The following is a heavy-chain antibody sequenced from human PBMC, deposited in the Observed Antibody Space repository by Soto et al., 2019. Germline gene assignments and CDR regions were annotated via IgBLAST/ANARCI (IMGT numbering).Heavy chain of an antibody. J-gene: IGHJ6*02. CDR2: VYSGGGT. CDR3: ARDSPSIGMDV. Sequence: EVQLVESGGGLVQPGGSLRLSCAVSGFSVSSDYMSWVRQAPGKGLEWVSVVYSGGGTDHADSVKGRFTISRDTSKYTLYLQMNNLRAEDTAVYYCARDSPSIGMDVWGQGITVTVSS. V-gene: IGHV3-66*01. D-gene: IGHD1-26*01. CDR1: GFSVSSDY.